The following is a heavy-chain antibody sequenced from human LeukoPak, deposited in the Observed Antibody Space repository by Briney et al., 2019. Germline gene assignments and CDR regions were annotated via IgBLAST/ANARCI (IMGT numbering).Heavy chain of an antibody. D-gene: IGHD1-14*01. Sequence: ESGPTLVNPTQTLTLTCSFSGFSLTTRPVGVGWLRQPPGKALEWLALLYWDDDKRYNPSLRNRLTVTKDTSKNLVFLTMTNMDPVDTATDYCTHRRGGYNWNHGDFDFWGQGTLVTVSS. V-gene: IGHV2-5*02. CDR2: LYWDDDK. CDR3: THRRGGYNWNHGDFDF. J-gene: IGHJ4*02. CDR1: GFSLTTRPVG.